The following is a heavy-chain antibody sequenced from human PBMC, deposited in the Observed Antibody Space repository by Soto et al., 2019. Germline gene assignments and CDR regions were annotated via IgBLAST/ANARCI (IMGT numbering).Heavy chain of an antibody. CDR3: ARGNDYGDYYFDY. CDR1: SGSISFYY. V-gene: IGHV4-59*01. J-gene: IGHJ4*02. CDR2: IYYSGST. D-gene: IGHD4-17*01. Sequence: ETLSLTCTVSSGSISFYYWSWIRQPPGKGLEWIGYIYYSGSTNYNPSLKSRVTISVDTSKNQFSLKLSSVTAADTAVYYCARGNDYGDYYFDYWGQGTLVTVS.